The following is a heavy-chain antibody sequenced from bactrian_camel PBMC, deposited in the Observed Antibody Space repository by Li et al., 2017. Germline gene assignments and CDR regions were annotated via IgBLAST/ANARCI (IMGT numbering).Heavy chain of an antibody. Sequence: QVQLVESGGGSAQAGGSMRLSCAAVAHFDSMGWFRQAPGMEREGVAAIDADCSTSYADSVKGRFTISKGYPKNTLYLQMNDLKSEDTALYYCAIDATPWGNDLTDYWGQGTQVTVS. J-gene: IGHJ4*01. CDR1: AHFDS. V-gene: IGHV3S53*01. CDR2: IDADCST. D-gene: IGHD1*01. CDR3: AIDATPWGNDLTDY.